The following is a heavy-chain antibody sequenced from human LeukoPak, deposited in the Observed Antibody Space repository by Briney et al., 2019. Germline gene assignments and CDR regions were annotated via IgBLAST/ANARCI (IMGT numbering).Heavy chain of an antibody. V-gene: IGHV3-20*04. CDR1: GFTFDDYG. Sequence: GGSLRLSCAASGFTFDDYGMSWVRQAPGKGLEGVSGINWNGGSTGYADVVKGRFTISRDNAKNSLYMQMNSLRAEDTAVYYCAKVRTPVSGSYGNYFDYWGQGTLVTVSS. CDR3: AKVRTPVSGSYGNYFDY. J-gene: IGHJ4*02. CDR2: INWNGGST. D-gene: IGHD1-26*01.